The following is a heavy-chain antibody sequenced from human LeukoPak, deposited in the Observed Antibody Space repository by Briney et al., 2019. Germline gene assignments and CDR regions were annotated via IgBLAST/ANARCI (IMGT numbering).Heavy chain of an antibody. CDR2: IQYDGRNK. Sequence: PGGSLRLSCAASTFAFSNYGMHWVRQAPGKGLEWVALIQYDGRNKYYADSVKGRFTISRDNSKNTLYLQMNSLRAEDTAVYYCARDPANMIHTYCSSTSCYSNWFDPWGQGTLVTVSS. V-gene: IGHV3-30*19. CDR1: TFAFSNYG. J-gene: IGHJ5*02. D-gene: IGHD2-2*01. CDR3: ARDPANMIHTYCSSTSCYSNWFDP.